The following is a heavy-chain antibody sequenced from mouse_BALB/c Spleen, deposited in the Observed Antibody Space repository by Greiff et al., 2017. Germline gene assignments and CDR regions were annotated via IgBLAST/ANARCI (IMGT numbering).Heavy chain of an antibody. V-gene: IGHV5-6-5*01. J-gene: IGHJ2*01. CDR2: ISSGGST. D-gene: IGHD1-2*01. CDR3: ARPLRLRFDY. CDR1: GFTFSSYA. Sequence: DVHLVESGGGLVKPGGSLKLSCAASGFTFSSYAMSWVRQTPEKRLEWVASISSGGSTYYPDSVKGRFTISRDNARNILYLQMSSLRSEDTAMYYCARPLRLRFDYWGQGTTLTVSS.